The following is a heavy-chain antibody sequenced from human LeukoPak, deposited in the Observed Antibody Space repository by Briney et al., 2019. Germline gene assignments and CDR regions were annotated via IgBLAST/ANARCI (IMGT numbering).Heavy chain of an antibody. CDR3: ARYGIAGYYFDY. J-gene: IGHJ4*02. CDR2: ITLGGDT. CDR1: GGSVSTTGRF. Sequence: SETLSLTCSVSGGSVSTTGRFWGWIRQPPGMGLEWIGEITLGGDTNYNPSLKSRLTISEDTSKNQLSLRLRSVTAADTAVYYCARYGIAGYYFDYWGQGTLVTVSS. V-gene: IGHV4-34*01. D-gene: IGHD6-13*01.